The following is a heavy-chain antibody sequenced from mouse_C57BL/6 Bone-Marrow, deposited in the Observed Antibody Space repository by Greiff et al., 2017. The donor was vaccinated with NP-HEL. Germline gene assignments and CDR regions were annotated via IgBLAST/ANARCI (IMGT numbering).Heavy chain of an antibody. CDR1: GYTFTEYT. D-gene: IGHD1-1*01. Sequence: QVQLKESGAELVKPGASVKLSCKASGYTFTEYTIHWVKQRSGQGLEWIGWFYPGSGSIKYNEKFKDKATLTADKSSSTVYMELSRLTSEDSAVYFCARHERGYYGSSGYFDYWGQGTTLTVSS. CDR2: FYPGSGSI. J-gene: IGHJ2*01. CDR3: ARHERGYYGSSGYFDY. V-gene: IGHV1-62-2*01.